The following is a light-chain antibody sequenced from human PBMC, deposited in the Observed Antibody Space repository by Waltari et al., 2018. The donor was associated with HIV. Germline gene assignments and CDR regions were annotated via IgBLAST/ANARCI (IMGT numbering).Light chain of an antibody. CDR1: QSIDNW. CDR3: QQYSTHYA. CDR2: RTS. J-gene: IGKJ2*01. V-gene: IGKV1-5*03. Sequence: DIQMTQSPSHLSASVGDTVLLTCRASQSIDNWLAWYQQKPGRAPRLLVSRTSLLESGVSSRFRGSGSGTEFTLTIRSLQPDDIGTYYCQQYSTHYAFGQGTRVE.